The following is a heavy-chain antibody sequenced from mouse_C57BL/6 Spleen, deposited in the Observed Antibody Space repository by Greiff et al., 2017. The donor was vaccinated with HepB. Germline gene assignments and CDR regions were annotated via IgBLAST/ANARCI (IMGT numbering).Heavy chain of an antibody. CDR3: ARGDYDVDFDY. CDR1: GYTFTSYW. V-gene: IGHV1-61*01. Sequence: QVQLQQPGAELVRPGSSVKLSCKASGYTFTSYWMDWVKQRPGQGLEWIGNIYPSDSETHYNQKFKDKATLTVDKSSSTAYMQLSSLTSEDSAVYYCARGDYDVDFDYWGQGTTLTVSS. J-gene: IGHJ2*01. D-gene: IGHD2-4*01. CDR2: IYPSDSET.